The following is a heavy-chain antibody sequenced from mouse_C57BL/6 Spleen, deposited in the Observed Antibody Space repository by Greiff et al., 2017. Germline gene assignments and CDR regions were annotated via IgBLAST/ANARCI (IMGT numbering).Heavy chain of an antibody. CDR3: ARGVATPVGY. CDR1: GYTFTGYW. D-gene: IGHD1-1*02. V-gene: IGHV1-9*01. J-gene: IGHJ3*01. Sequence: QVQLKESGAELMKPGASVKLSCKATGYTFTGYWIEWVRQRPGHGLEWIGEIFPGSGSTNYPEKFKGKATFTADNSSNTDYMQLSSLTTEDSAIYYCARGVATPVGYWGQGTLVTVSA. CDR2: IFPGSGST.